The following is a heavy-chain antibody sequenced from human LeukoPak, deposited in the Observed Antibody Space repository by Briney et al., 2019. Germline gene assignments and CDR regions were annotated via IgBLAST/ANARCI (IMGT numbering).Heavy chain of an antibody. J-gene: IGHJ4*02. CDR1: GYRFTSYW. CDR2: IYPGDSDT. CDR3: ARWLPTLRLGELSFRSYFDY. Sequence: GESLQISCKGSGYRFTSYWIGWVRQVPGKGLEWMGIIYPGDSDTRYSPSFQGQVTISADKSISTAYLQWSSLKASDTAMYYCARWLPTLRLGELSFRSYFDYWGQGTLVTVSS. D-gene: IGHD3-16*02. V-gene: IGHV5-51*01.